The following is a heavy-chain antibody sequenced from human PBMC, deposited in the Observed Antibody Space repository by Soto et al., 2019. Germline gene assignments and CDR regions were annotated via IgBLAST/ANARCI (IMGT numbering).Heavy chain of an antibody. CDR3: ARDREYYYDSSGNYYYHYGXDV. CDR1: GYTFTNYG. V-gene: IGHV1-18*04. CDR2: ISGYNGNT. D-gene: IGHD3-22*01. Sequence: QVQLVESGAEVKKPGASVKVSCKASGYTFTNYGITWVSKAPGQGLEGRGWISGYNGNTKYAQKFQGKVTMTTDTPTNTAYMDLRSLRSDDTAVYYCARDREYYYDSSGNYYYHYGXDVWXQGTTVTVS. J-gene: IGHJ6*02.